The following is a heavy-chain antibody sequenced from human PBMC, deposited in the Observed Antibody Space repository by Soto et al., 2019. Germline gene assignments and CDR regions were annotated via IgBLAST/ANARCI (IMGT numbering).Heavy chain of an antibody. CDR1: GGTFSSYT. CDR3: ARVYGGGDIVSFDI. Sequence: QVQLVQSWAEVKKPGSSVKVSCKASGGTFSSYTISWVRQAPGQGLGWMGRITPILDITNYAQKCQDGVMITADKSTSTSCVQLSSLRSEEPAVYYCARVYGGGDIVSFDIWWEGTMVTVSS. J-gene: IGHJ3*02. D-gene: IGHD2-21*01. V-gene: IGHV1-69*02. CDR2: ITPILDIT.